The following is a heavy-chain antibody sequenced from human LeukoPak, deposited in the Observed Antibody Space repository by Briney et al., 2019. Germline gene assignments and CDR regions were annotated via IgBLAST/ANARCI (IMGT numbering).Heavy chain of an antibody. CDR1: GFTFSSNW. J-gene: IGHJ6*03. CDR3: ARDHRTYSSGRSSYYYYYMDV. CDR2: IKQDGSEK. V-gene: IGHV3-7*01. Sequence: GGSLRLSCAASGFTFSSNWMTWVRQAPGKGLEWVANIKQDGSEKYYVDSVKGRFTISRDNAKNTLYLQMNSLRAEDTAVYYCARDHRTYSSGRSSYYYYYMDVWGKGTTVTISS. D-gene: IGHD6-19*01.